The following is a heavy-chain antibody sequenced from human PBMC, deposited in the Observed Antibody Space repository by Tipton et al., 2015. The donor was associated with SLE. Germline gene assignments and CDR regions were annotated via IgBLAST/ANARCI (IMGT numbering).Heavy chain of an antibody. Sequence: TLSLTCTVSGGSISSSAYYWGWIRQPPGEGLEWIGSIYHSGSTYYNPSLKSRVTISVDTSKNQFSLKLSSVTAADTAVYYCARQGTGFGSGRDDYWGQGILVTVSS. J-gene: IGHJ4*02. D-gene: IGHD1-14*01. CDR3: ARQGTGFGSGRDDY. CDR2: IYHSGST. CDR1: GGSISSSAYY. V-gene: IGHV4-39*01.